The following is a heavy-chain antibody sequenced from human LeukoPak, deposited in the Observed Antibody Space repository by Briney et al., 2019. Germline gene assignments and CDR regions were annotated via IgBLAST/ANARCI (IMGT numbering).Heavy chain of an antibody. Sequence: SETLSLTCAVSGGSISSYYWSWIRQPAGKGLEWIGRIYTSGSTNYNPSLKSRVTMSVDTSKNQFSLKLSSVTAADTAVYYCAREAIAAAEFDYWGQGTLVTVSS. J-gene: IGHJ4*02. CDR1: GGSISSYY. CDR3: AREAIAAAEFDY. CDR2: IYTSGST. V-gene: IGHV4-4*07. D-gene: IGHD6-13*01.